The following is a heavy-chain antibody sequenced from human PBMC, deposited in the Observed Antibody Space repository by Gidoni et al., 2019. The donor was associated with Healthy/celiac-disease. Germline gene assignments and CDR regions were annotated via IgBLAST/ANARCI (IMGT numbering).Heavy chain of an antibody. D-gene: IGHD3-9*01. CDR3: AKDWIYDVLTGSYNAHYFYGMEV. V-gene: IGHV3-30*18. CDR2: ISSDGNHE. J-gene: IGHJ6*02. CDR1: GCIFNKYG. Sequence: QAQLVESGGGVVQPGWSLRLSCAAAGCIFNKYGVHWVRQAPGKGLEWVEDISSDGNHEYYADSVKGRFTISRDNSKNTLFLQMRSLRAEDTAVYYCAKDWIYDVLTGSYNAHYFYGMEVWGQGVTVTVSS.